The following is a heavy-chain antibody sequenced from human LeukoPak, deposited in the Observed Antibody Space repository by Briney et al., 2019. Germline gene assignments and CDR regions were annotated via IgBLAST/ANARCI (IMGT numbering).Heavy chain of an antibody. Sequence: GGSLRLSSAASGFTFSSYSMNWVRQAPGKGLWWVSSISSSSSYIYYADSVKGRFTISRDNSKNTLYLQMNTLRAQDTAVYYCAKERCGGNCPLEHWGQGTLVTLSS. V-gene: IGHV3-21*01. CDR1: GFTFSSYS. D-gene: IGHD2-21*02. CDR2: ISSSSSYI. CDR3: AKERCGGNCPLEH. J-gene: IGHJ4*02.